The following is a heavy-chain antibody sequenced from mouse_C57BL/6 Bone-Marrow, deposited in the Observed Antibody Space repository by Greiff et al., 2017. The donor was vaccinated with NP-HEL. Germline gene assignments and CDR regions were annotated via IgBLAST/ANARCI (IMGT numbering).Heavy chain of an antibody. V-gene: IGHV1-82*01. J-gene: IGHJ2*01. CDR2: IYPGDGDT. D-gene: IGHD1-1*01. Sequence: VQLQESGPELVKPGASVKISCKASGYAFSSSWMNWVKQRPGKGLEWIGRIYPGDGDTNYNGKFKGKATLTADKSSSTAYMQLSSLTSEDSAVYFCAHYYGSGNFDYWGQGTTLTVSS. CDR3: AHYYGSGNFDY. CDR1: GYAFSSSW.